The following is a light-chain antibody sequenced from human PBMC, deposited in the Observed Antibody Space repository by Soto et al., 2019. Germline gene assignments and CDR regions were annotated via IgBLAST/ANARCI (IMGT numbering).Light chain of an antibody. CDR3: QQYNNWSWT. Sequence: EIVMTQSPATLSVSPGERATLSCRASQSVSSRLAWYQQKPGQPPRLLIHGASTRATGIPARFSGSGSGTEFTLSSSSLHSEHLAVYYCQQYNNWSWTFGQGTKVEI. J-gene: IGKJ1*01. CDR2: GAS. V-gene: IGKV3-15*01. CDR1: QSVSSR.